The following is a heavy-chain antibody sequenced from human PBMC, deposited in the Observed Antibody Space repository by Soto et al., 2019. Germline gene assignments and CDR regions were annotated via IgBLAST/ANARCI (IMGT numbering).Heavy chain of an antibody. D-gene: IGHD2-15*01. J-gene: IGHJ4*02. V-gene: IGHV3-23*01. CDR2: FSTSGGST. CDR1: GFTFSNSD. Sequence: EVQLLESGGGFVQPGGSLRLSCAVSGFTFSNSDMSWVRQAPGKGLEWVSAFSTSGGSTYYADSEKGRFTISRDASKNTLDLQMNRLRAEDTAVYYCAKGGWLEYWGQGTLVTVSS. CDR3: AKGGWLEY.